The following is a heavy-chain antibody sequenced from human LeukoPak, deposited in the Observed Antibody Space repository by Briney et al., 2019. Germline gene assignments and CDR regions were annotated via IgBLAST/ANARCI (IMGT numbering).Heavy chain of an antibody. J-gene: IGHJ4*02. CDR3: AKSQYPHYYDSSGYLDY. V-gene: IGHV3-23*01. Sequence: GGSLRLSCAASGFTFSTFPMSWVRQAPGKGLDWVSTLSGSGTNTYYADSVKGRFTISRDNSENTLYLQMNSLRADDTAVYYCAKSQYPHYYDSSGYLDYWGQGTLVTVSS. D-gene: IGHD3-22*01. CDR2: LSGSGTNT. CDR1: GFTFSTFP.